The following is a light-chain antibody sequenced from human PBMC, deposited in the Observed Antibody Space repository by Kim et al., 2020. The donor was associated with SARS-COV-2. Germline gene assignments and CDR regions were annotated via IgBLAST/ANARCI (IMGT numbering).Light chain of an antibody. CDR3: QAWDSSTATYV. CDR2: QDA. V-gene: IGLV3-1*01. CDR1: KLGDKY. J-gene: IGLJ1*01. Sequence: QGQTASITCSGDKLGDKYACWYQQKPGQSPVLVIYQDAKRPSGIPERFSGSNSGNTATLTISGTQAMDEADYYCQAWDSSTATYVFGTGTKVTVL.